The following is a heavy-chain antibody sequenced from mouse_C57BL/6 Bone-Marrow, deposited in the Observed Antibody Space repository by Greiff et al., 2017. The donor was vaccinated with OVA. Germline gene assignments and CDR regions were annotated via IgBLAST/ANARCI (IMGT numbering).Heavy chain of an antibody. V-gene: IGHV1-62-2*01. CDR1: GYTFTEYS. CDR2: FYPGSGSI. D-gene: IGHD2-1*01. Sequence: VQLVESGAELVKPGASVKLSCKASGYTFTEYSIHWVKQRPGQGLEWIGWFYPGSGSIKYNEKFKGKATLTADKSSSTGYMELSRLTSEDSAVYFCARHGYNGNAFAYWGQGTLVTVSA. J-gene: IGHJ3*01. CDR3: ARHGYNGNAFAY.